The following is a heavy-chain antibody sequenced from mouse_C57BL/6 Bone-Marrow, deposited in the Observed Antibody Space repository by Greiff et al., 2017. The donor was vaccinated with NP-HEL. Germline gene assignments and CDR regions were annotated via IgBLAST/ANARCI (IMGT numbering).Heavy chain of an antibody. D-gene: IGHD1-1*01. V-gene: IGHV2-9*01. Sequence: VKVVESGPGLVAPSQSLSITCTVSGFSLTSYGVDWVRQPPGKGLEWLGVIWGGGSTNYNSALMSRLSISKDNSKSQVFLKMNSLQTDDTAMYYCAKRRVSSYGIWFAYWGQGTLVTVSA. J-gene: IGHJ3*01. CDR2: IWGGGST. CDR1: GFSLTSYG. CDR3: AKRRVSSYGIWFAY.